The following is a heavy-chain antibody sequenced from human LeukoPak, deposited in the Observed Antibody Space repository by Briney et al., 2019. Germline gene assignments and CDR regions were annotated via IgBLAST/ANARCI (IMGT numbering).Heavy chain of an antibody. D-gene: IGHD6-19*01. CDR2: ISSSSSTI. V-gene: IGHV3-48*01. CDR3: ARVLDPIAVAGHFDY. CDR1: GFTFSSYS. J-gene: IGHJ4*02. Sequence: GGSLRLSCAASGFTFSSYSMNWVRQAPGKGLEWVSYISSSSSTIYYADSVKGRFTISRDNAKNSLYLQMNSLRAEDTAVYYCARVLDPIAVAGHFDYWGQGTLVTVSS.